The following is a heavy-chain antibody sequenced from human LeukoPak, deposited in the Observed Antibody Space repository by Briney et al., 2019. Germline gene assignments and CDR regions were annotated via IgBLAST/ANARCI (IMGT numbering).Heavy chain of an antibody. CDR2: ISGSGGST. J-gene: IGHJ4*02. CDR1: GFTFSSYA. CDR3: AKGSIAAAGTHFDY. Sequence: GGSLRLSCAASGFTFSSYAMSWVRQAPGKGLEWVSAISGSGGSTYYVDSVKGRFTISRDNSKNTLHLQMNSLRAEDTAVYYCAKGSIAAAGTHFDYWGQGTLVTVSS. V-gene: IGHV3-23*01. D-gene: IGHD6-13*01.